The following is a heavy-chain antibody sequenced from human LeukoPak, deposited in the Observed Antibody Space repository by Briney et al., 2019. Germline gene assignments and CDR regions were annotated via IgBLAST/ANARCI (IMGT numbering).Heavy chain of an antibody. D-gene: IGHD1-26*01. Sequence: GGSLRLSCAVSGFTFSNFWMSWVRQAPGKGLEWVANIKVDGSDKYYLDSVKGRFTIIRDNAKNSLYLQINSLRAEDTAVYYCVRGGGSLDYWGQGTLVTVSS. V-gene: IGHV3-7*01. CDR3: VRGGGSLDY. J-gene: IGHJ4*02. CDR1: GFTFSNFW. CDR2: IKVDGSDK.